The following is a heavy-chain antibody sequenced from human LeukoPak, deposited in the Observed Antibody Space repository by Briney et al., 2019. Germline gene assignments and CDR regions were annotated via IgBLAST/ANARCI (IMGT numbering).Heavy chain of an antibody. CDR1: GFTFSSYS. Sequence: PGGSLRLSCAASGFTFSSYSMNWVRQAPGKGLEWVSYISSSSSTIYYADSVKGRFTISRDNAKNSLYLQMNSLRAEDTAVYYCARDGLGATDPYYYYYYMDVWGKGTTVTVSS. D-gene: IGHD1-26*01. V-gene: IGHV3-48*01. J-gene: IGHJ6*03. CDR2: ISSSSSTI. CDR3: ARDGLGATDPYYYYYYMDV.